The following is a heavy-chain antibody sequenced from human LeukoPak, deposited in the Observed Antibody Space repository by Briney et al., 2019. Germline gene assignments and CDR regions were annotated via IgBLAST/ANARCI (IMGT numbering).Heavy chain of an antibody. V-gene: IGHV3-66*01. CDR3: ARDSSALSAFDI. CDR2: IYSGGGT. CDR1: GFSVSNND. Sequence: SGGSLRLSCAASGFSVSNNDMSWVRQAPGKGLEWVSVIYSGGGTYYADSVKGRFTISRDNSKNTLYLQMNSLRAEDTAVYYCARDSSALSAFDIWGQGTMVTVSS. J-gene: IGHJ3*02.